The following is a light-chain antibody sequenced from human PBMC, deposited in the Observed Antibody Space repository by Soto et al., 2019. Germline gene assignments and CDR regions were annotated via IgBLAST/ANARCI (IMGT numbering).Light chain of an antibody. CDR3: QQYYSYPLT. Sequence: IQMTQSPSSLSASVGDRVTITCRASQSISSYLAWYQQKPGKAPKLLIYAASTLQSGVPSRFSGSGSGTDFSLTSSCMQSEDFATYYCQQYYSYPLTFGPGTKVDIK. V-gene: IGKV1-8*01. CDR1: QSISSY. J-gene: IGKJ3*01. CDR2: AAS.